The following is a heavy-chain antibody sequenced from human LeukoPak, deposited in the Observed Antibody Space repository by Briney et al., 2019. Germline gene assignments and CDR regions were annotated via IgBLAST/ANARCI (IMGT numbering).Heavy chain of an antibody. D-gene: IGHD2-15*01. CDR1: GYTFTSYY. CDR2: INPSGGST. V-gene: IGHV1-46*01. J-gene: IGHJ3*02. Sequence: GASVKVSCKASGYTFTSYYMHWGRQAPGQGLEWMGIINPSGGSTSYAQKFQGRVTMTRDTSTSTVYMELSSLRSEDTAVYYCARPVAAGDAFDIWGQGTMVTVSS. CDR3: ARPVAAGDAFDI.